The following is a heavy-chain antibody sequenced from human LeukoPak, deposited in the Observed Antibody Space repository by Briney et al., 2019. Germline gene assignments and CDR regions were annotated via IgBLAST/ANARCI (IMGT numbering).Heavy chain of an antibody. CDR3: ARAKKGLHGLKGFSEYYYYYMDV. CDR1: GGSISSSNW. V-gene: IGHV4-4*02. J-gene: IGHJ6*03. D-gene: IGHD3-3*02. Sequence: PSETLSLTCAVSGGSISSSNWWSWVRQPPGKGLEWIGEIYHSVSTNYNPSLKSRVTISVDKSKNQFSLKLSSVTAADTAVYYCARAKKGLHGLKGFSEYYYYYMDVWGKGTTVTVSS. CDR2: IYHSVST.